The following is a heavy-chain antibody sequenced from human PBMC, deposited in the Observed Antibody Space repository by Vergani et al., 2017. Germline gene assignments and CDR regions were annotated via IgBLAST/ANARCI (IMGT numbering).Heavy chain of an antibody. V-gene: IGHV4-59*01. CDR2: IYYSGST. CDR1: GGSISSYY. J-gene: IGHJ4*02. Sequence: QVQLQESGPGLVKPSETLSLTCTVSGGSISSYYWSWIQQPPGKGLEWIGYIYYSGSTNYNPSLKSRVTISVDTSKKQFSLKLSSVTAADTVVYYGARGGTCIQNEGGSWAHIFDYWGQGILVTVSS. CDR3: ARGGTCIQNEGGSWAHIFDY. D-gene: IGHD5-18*01.